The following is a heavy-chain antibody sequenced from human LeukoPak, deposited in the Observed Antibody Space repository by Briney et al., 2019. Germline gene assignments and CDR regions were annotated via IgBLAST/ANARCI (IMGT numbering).Heavy chain of an antibody. CDR1: GFTFSDYY. J-gene: IGHJ4*02. D-gene: IGHD3-3*01. CDR3: ASRSGYLAPFDY. CDR2: ISSSGSTI. Sequence: PGGSLRLSCAASGFTFSDYYMSWIRQAPGKGLEWVSYISSSGSTIYYADSAKGRFTISRDNAKNSLYLQMNSLRAEDTAVYYCASRSGYLAPFDYWGQGTLVTVSS. V-gene: IGHV3-11*04.